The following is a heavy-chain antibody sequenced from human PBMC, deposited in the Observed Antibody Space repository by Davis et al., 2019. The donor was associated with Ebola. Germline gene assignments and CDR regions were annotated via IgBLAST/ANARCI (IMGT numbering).Heavy chain of an antibody. CDR1: GYTFTSYY. J-gene: IGHJ6*02. Sequence: AASVKVSCKASGYTFTSYYMHWVRQAPGQGLEWMGIINPSGGSTSYAQKFQGRVTMTRDTSTSTVYMELSSLRSEDTAVYYCARGGLLWFGDYYYYGMDVWGQGTTVTVSS. CDR2: INPSGGST. D-gene: IGHD3-10*01. V-gene: IGHV1-46*01. CDR3: ARGGLLWFGDYYYYGMDV.